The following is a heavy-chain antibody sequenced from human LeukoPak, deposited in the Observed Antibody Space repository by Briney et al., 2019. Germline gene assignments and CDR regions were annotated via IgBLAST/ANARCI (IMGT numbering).Heavy chain of an antibody. CDR3: VRTDIVVVVAAPFDAFDI. D-gene: IGHD2-15*01. J-gene: IGHJ3*02. CDR2: INPNSGAT. CDR1: GYTFTGYY. Sequence: GASVKVSCKASGYTFTGYYMHWVRQAPGQRLEWMGWINPNSGATKYAQKFQGRVTMTRDTSISTAYMELSRLRSDDTAVYYCVRTDIVVVVAAPFDAFDIWGQGTMVTVSS. V-gene: IGHV1-2*02.